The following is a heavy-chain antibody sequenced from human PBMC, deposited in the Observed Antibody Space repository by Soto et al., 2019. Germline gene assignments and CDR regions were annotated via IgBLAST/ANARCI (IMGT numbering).Heavy chain of an antibody. V-gene: IGHV4-59*12. D-gene: IGHD6-13*01. CDR1: CGSISSYY. J-gene: IGHJ5*02. CDR2: IYYSGST. Sequence: SDTLSLTCTFSCGSISSYYWSWILQPPGKGLEWIGYIYYSGSTNYNPSLKSRVTISVDTSKNQFSLKLSSVTAADTAVYYCARERPDGSRLDPWGQGTLVTVS. CDR3: ARERPDGSRLDP.